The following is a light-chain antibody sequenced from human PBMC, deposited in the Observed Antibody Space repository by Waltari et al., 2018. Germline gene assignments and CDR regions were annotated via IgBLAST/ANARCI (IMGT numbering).Light chain of an antibody. CDR2: DVS. Sequence: QSALTQPASVSGSPGQSFTISRTGTSSDVGGSNYVAWYQQHQGNAPKLIIYDVSNRPSGVSNRFSGSKSGNTASLTISGLQAEDEADYYCSSYTSSSTPLVFGTGTKVTVL. CDR3: SSYTSSSTPLV. J-gene: IGLJ1*01. V-gene: IGLV2-14*01. CDR1: SSDVGGSNY.